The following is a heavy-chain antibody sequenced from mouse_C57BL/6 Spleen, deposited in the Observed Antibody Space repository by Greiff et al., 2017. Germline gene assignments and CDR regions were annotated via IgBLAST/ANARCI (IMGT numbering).Heavy chain of an antibody. CDR3: ARGSFITTVVVPFDY. V-gene: IGHV1-80*01. CDR1: GYAFSSYW. J-gene: IGHJ2*01. Sequence: QVQLKESGAELVKPGASVKISCKASGYAFSSYWMNWVKHRPGKGLEWIGQIYPGDGDTTYNGTFKGKATLTADKSSSTAYMQLSSLTSEYSAVYFGARGSFITTVVVPFDYWGQGTTRTVSS. CDR2: IYPGDGDT. D-gene: IGHD1-1*01.